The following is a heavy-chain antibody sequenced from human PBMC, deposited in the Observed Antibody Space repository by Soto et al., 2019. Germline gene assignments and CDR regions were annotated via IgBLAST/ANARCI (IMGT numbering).Heavy chain of an antibody. CDR1: GFTFGDYY. CDR2: ISSSGSTI. V-gene: IGHV3-11*01. Sequence: GGSLRLSCAASGFTFGDYYMSWIRQAPGKGLEWVSYISSSGSTIYYADSVKGRFTISRDNAKNSLYLQMNSLRAEDTAVYYYARDRVGYCSSTSCYARGIDYYYYGMDVWGQGTTVTVSS. D-gene: IGHD2-2*01. J-gene: IGHJ6*02. CDR3: ARDRVGYCSSTSCYARGIDYYYYGMDV.